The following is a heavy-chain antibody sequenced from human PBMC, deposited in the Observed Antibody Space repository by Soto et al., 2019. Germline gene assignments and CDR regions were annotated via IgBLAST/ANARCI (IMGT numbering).Heavy chain of an antibody. Sequence: QVQLVESGGGVVQPGRSLRLSCAASGFTFSSYGMHWVRQAPGKGLEWVAVIWYDGSNKYYADSVKGRFTISRDNSKNTLYLQMNSLRAEDTAVYYCARGKTGTTDYYYYYYGMDVWGQGTTVTVSS. J-gene: IGHJ6*02. CDR1: GFTFSSYG. D-gene: IGHD1-7*01. V-gene: IGHV3-33*01. CDR2: IWYDGSNK. CDR3: ARGKTGTTDYYYYYYGMDV.